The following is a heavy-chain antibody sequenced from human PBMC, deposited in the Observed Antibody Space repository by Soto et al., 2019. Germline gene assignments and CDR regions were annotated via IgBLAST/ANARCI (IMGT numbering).Heavy chain of an antibody. CDR2: ISYDGSNT. CDR1: GFTFSSYG. J-gene: IGHJ4*02. Sequence: QVQLVESGGGVVQPGRSLRLSCAASGFTFSSYGMHWVRQAPGQGLEWVAMISYDGSNTYYADSVKGRFTISRDNAKNSLYQEVTILRAEDTSVYYCAKEGGVSGCDYISSSSYFDYWGQGSLGTVSS. D-gene: IGHD1-26*01. V-gene: IGHV3-30*18. CDR3: AKEGGVSGCDYISSSSYFDY.